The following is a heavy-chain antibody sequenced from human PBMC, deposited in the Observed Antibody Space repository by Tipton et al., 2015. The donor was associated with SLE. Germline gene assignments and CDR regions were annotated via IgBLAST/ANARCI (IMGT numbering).Heavy chain of an antibody. V-gene: IGHV3-30*18. CDR3: AKDSSRGYSYGYFDY. Sequence: SLRLSCAASGFTFSSYGMHWVRQAPGKGLEWVAVIWYDGSNKYYADSVKGRFTISRNNSKNTLYLQMNSLRAEDTAMYYCAKDSSRGYSYGYFDYWGQGTRVTVSS. J-gene: IGHJ4*02. CDR2: IWYDGSNK. CDR1: GFTFSSYG. D-gene: IGHD5-18*01.